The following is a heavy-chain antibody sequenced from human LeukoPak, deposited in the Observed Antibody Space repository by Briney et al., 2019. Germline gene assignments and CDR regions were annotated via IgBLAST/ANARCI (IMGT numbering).Heavy chain of an antibody. CDR2: ISGSGGNT. J-gene: IGHJ4*02. V-gene: IGHV3-23*01. Sequence: GGSLRLSCAASGFTFNNYAMSWVRQAPGKGLEWVSAISGSGGNTYYADSVKGRFTISRDNSKNTLYMQMNSLRAEDTAVYYCAKEIMETTYFDYWGQGTLVTVSS. CDR1: GFTFNNYA. CDR3: AKEIMETTYFDY. D-gene: IGHD3-16*01.